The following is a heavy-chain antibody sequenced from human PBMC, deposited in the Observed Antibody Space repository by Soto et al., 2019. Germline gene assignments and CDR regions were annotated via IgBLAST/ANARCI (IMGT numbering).Heavy chain of an antibody. D-gene: IGHD3-10*01. V-gene: IGHV1-69*13. CDR1: GVSFTDHG. Sequence: ASVKVSCKASGVSFTDHGISWLRQAPGQGLEWIGGFTPKFGTANYAPKFQGRVSITADESKTTASVTLSSLRPEDTAVYFCASGVLSDLEHWDFDLGGRGTLVTVSS. J-gene: IGHJ2*01. CDR2: FTPKFGTA. CDR3: ASGVLSDLEHWDFDL.